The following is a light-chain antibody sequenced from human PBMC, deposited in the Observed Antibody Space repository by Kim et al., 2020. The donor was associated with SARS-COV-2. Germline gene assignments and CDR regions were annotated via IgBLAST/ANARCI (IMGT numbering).Light chain of an antibody. CDR3: LRDTQSPFT. J-gene: IGKJ5*01. CDR2: KIS. CDR1: QSLVHSDGNTY. Sequence: DIEMTQTPLSSPVTLGQPASISCRSSQSLVHSDGNTYLGWTQQRSGQPPRFLIDKISNRFSGVPDRFSGSGAGTDFTLKITRAAAEDVGVSYTLRDTQSPFTFGQGTRLDIK. V-gene: IGKV2-24*01.